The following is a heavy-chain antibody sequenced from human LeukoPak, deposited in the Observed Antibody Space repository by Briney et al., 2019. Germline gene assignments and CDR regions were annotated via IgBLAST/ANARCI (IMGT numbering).Heavy chain of an antibody. CDR1: GGSISSGDYY. CDR2: IYYSGST. Sequence: ASETLSLTCTVSGGSISSGDYYWSWIRQPPGKGLEWIGYIYYSGSTYHNPSLKSRVTISVDTSKNQFSLKLSSVTAADTAVYYCARGPYYYDSSGYYPFDYWGQGTLVTVSS. V-gene: IGHV4-30-4*08. J-gene: IGHJ4*02. D-gene: IGHD3-22*01. CDR3: ARGPYYYDSSGYYPFDY.